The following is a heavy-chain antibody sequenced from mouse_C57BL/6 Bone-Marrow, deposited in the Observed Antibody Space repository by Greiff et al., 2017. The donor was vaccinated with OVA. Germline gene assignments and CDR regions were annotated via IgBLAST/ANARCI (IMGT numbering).Heavy chain of an antibody. CDR1: GFTFSDYG. V-gene: IGHV5-17*01. CDR2: ISSGSSTT. Sequence: EVKLLESGGGLVKPGGSLKLSCAASGFTFSDYGMHWVRQAPEKGLEWVAYISSGSSTTDYADTVKGRFTIARDNAKNTLYLQLTSLRSEDTAMYSCARGNSYFDYWGQGTTLTVSS. CDR3: ARGNSYFDY. J-gene: IGHJ2*01.